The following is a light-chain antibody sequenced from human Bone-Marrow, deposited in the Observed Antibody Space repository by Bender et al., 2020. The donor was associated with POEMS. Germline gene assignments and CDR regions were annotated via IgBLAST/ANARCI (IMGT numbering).Light chain of an antibody. CDR3: CSYAGGNNLL. CDR1: SSDVGGYNL. Sequence: QSALTQPASVSGSPGQSITISCSGTSSDVGGYNLVSWYQQHPGKAPKLVISTVNRRPSGVSNRFSGSKSGNTASLTISGLQAEDEADYYCCSYAGGNNLLFGGGTKLTVL. CDR2: TVN. V-gene: IGLV2-23*02. J-gene: IGLJ2*01.